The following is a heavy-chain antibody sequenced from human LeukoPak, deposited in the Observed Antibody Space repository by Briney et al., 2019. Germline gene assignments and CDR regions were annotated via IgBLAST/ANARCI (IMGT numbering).Heavy chain of an antibody. J-gene: IGHJ4*02. CDR3: AREYGSGSYSPDY. D-gene: IGHD3-10*01. CDR1: GFTFSSYA. V-gene: IGHV3-30-3*01. CDR2: ISYDGSNK. Sequence: GGSLRLSCAASGFTFSSYAMSWVRQAPGKGLEWVAVISYDGSNKYYADSVKGRFTISRDNAKNSLYLQMNSLRAEDTAVYYCAREYGSGSYSPDYWGQGTLVTVSS.